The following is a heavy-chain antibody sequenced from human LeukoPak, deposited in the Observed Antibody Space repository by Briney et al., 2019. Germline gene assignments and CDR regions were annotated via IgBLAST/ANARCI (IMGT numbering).Heavy chain of an antibody. V-gene: IGHV4-39*01. CDR1: GDSISSTSHY. CDR2: IYFSGSN. D-gene: IGHD3-9*01. J-gene: IGHJ5*02. Sequence: PSETLSLTCTVSGDSISSTSHYWGWIRQPPGKGLEWIGCIYFSGSNYYNPSLKSRLTISVDTSKNQFPLKLSSVTAADTAVSYCARQGYDMSWFDPWGQGTLVTVSS. CDR3: ARQGYDMSWFDP.